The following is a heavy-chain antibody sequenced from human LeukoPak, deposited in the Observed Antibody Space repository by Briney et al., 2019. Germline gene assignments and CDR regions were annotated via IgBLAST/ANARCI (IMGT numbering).Heavy chain of an antibody. D-gene: IGHD2-2*01. J-gene: IGHJ4*02. CDR3: ARHSRAYSSTSGTFEY. V-gene: IGHV4-59*08. CDR2: IYYTGST. CDR1: GASISDYY. Sequence: PSETLSLTCTVSGASISDYYWSWIRQPPGKGLEWFGYIYYTGSTKYNPSLESRVTISIDTSKNHLYLKLSSVTAADTAMYYCARHSRAYSSTSGTFEYWGQGTLVTASS.